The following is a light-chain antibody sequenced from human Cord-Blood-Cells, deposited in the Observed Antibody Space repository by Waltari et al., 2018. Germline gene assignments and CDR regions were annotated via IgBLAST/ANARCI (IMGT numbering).Light chain of an antibody. CDR2: EVS. CDR1: QRLLHSDGKTY. Sequence: DIVMTQTPLSLSVTPGQPASISCKSSQRLLHSDGKTYLFWNLQTPGQPPQLLIYEVSNRFAGVPKRCSGSGSATVSTLISSREEAEDVGVYCCMHSIRLAITFGQGTRLEIK. CDR3: MHSIRLAIT. V-gene: IGKV2D-29*01. J-gene: IGKJ5*01.